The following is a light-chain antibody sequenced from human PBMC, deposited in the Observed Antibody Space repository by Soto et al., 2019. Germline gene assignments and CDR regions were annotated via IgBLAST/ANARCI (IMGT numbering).Light chain of an antibody. CDR1: QSVNSN. J-gene: IGKJ5*01. Sequence: EIVLTQSPASLSLSPGERATLSCRASQSVNSNLAWYQHKPGQAPRLLIYDASNRATGIPARFSGSGSGTDFTLTVSSLVPEDFAVYYCQHGSDWPPFTFGQGTRLE. V-gene: IGKV3-11*01. CDR2: DAS. CDR3: QHGSDWPPFT.